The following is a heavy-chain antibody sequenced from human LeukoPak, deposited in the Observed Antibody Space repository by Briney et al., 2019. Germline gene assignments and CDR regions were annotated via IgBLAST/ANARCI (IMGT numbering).Heavy chain of an antibody. CDR3: ARGESHNYDFWSGYPNWFDP. CDR1: GYTFTSYG. J-gene: IGHJ5*02. V-gene: IGHV1-18*01. D-gene: IGHD3-3*01. Sequence: ASVKVSCKASGYTFTSYGISWVGQAPGQGLEWMGWIRADNGNTNYAQKLQGRVTMTTDTSTSTAYMELRSLRSDDTAVYYCARGESHNYDFWSGYPNWFDPWGQGTLVTVSS. CDR2: IRADNGNT.